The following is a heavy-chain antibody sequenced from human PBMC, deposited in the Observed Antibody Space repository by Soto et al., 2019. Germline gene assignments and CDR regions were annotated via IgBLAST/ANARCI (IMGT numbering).Heavy chain of an antibody. CDR1: GGSISSGGYY. CDR2: IYYSGST. CDR3: ARDRGAAAEYYYGMDV. D-gene: IGHD6-13*01. V-gene: IGHV4-31*03. Sequence: PSETLSLTCTVSGGSISSGGYYWSWIRQHPGKGLEWIGYIYYSGSTYYNPSLKSRVTISVDTSKNQFSLKLSPVTAADTAVYYCARDRGAAAEYYYGMDVWGQGTTVTVSS. J-gene: IGHJ6*02.